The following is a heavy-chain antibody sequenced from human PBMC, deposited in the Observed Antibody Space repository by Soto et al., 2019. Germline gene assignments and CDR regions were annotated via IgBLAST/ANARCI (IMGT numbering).Heavy chain of an antibody. Sequence: QVQLVQSGAEVKKPGASVKVFCKASGYTFTDYAIHWVRQAPGQRLELMGWIAPDNGNTKYSQNFQGRVTITSDTSATTAYMELSSLTSEDTAVYYCAKGSRMWTPDYWGQGTLVTVSS. D-gene: IGHD2-21*01. CDR3: AKGSRMWTPDY. CDR2: IAPDNGNT. J-gene: IGHJ4*02. CDR1: GYTFTDYA. V-gene: IGHV1-3*01.